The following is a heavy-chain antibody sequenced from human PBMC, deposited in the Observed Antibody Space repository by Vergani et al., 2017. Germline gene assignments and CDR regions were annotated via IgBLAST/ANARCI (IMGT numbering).Heavy chain of an antibody. CDR3: ARGKIVVRDGMDV. CDR1: GYTFTSYY. CDR2: INTSGGST. J-gene: IGHJ6*02. D-gene: IGHD3-22*01. V-gene: IGHV1-46*01. Sequence: QVQLVQSGAEVKKPGASVKVSCKASGYTFTSYYMHWVRQAPGQGLEWMGIINTSGGSTSYAQKFQCRVTMTRDTSTSTVYMELSSLRTADTAVYYCARGKIVVRDGMDVWGQGTTVTVSS.